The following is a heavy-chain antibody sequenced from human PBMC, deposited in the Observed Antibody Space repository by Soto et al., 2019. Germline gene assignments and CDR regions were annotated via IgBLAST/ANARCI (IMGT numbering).Heavy chain of an antibody. D-gene: IGHD4-17*01. CDR2: IYYSGST. CDR3: ARDQYGDNWYFDL. CDR1: GGSISSGGYY. V-gene: IGHV4-31*01. Sequence: QVQLQESGPGLVKPSQTLSLTCTVSGGSISSGGYYWSWIRQHPGKGLEWIGYIYYSGSTYYNPSLKSQVTISVDTSKNQFSLKLSSVTAADTAVYYCARDQYGDNWYFDLWGRGTLVTVSS. J-gene: IGHJ2*01.